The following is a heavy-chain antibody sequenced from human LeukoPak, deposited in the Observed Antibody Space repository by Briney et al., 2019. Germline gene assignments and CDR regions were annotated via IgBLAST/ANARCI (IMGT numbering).Heavy chain of an antibody. D-gene: IGHD1/OR15-1a*01. CDR3: ATAGITGTNWFDP. Sequence: GRSLRLSCAASGFTFSDYAIHWVRQAPGKGLEWVAVISNDGSNEYYADSVKGRFTISRDNSKNTLYLQMNSLRAEDTAVYYCATAGITGTNWFDPWGQGTLVTVSS. CDR1: GFTFSDYA. CDR2: ISNDGSNE. J-gene: IGHJ5*02. V-gene: IGHV3-30*04.